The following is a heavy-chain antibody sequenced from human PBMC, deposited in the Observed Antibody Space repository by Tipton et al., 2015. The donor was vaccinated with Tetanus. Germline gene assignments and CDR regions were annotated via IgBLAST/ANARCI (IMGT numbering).Heavy chain of an antibody. CDR1: GFTFTRYP. J-gene: IGHJ4*02. D-gene: IGHD6-19*01. CDR2: ILGDDSST. V-gene: IGHV3-64*01. CDR3: AKAAVAGTVSRFDY. Sequence: SLRLSCAASGFTFTRYPMHWVRQAPGKGLEYVASILGDDSSTLYASSMKGRFTITRDNSKNTLYLQMDSLRGEDMAVYYCAKAAVAGTVSRFDYWGQGTLVTVSS.